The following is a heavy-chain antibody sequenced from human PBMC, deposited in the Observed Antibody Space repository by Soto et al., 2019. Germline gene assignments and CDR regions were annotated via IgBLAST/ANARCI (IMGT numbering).Heavy chain of an antibody. CDR1: GYTFTSYD. D-gene: IGHD1-1*01. CDR2: MDPDSGNT. J-gene: IGHJ4*02. CDR3: AGPWNKN. Sequence: QVQLVQSGAEVKKPGASVKVSCKASGYTFTSYDINWVRQATGQGLEWMGWMDPDSGNTGYAQKFRGRVTMTRDTAINTAYMQVSTLRDEGKGAYYCAGPWNKNWGQGTQVTVSS. V-gene: IGHV1-8*01.